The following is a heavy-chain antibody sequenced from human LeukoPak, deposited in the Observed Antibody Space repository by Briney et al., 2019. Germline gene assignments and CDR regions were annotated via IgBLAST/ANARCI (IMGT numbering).Heavy chain of an antibody. CDR1: GYNFNSYD. CDR3: ARDIARGYIYGYIAVDI. Sequence: ASVTVSCKACGYNFNSYDIGWVRQAPRQGLEWMGWITAGNGNTNYAQKVQGRVTMTTDTSTSTAYMELRSLRSDDTAVCFCARDIARGYIYGYIAVDIWRQGTRVTVSS. D-gene: IGHD5-18*01. J-gene: IGHJ3*02. CDR2: ITAGNGNT. V-gene: IGHV1-18*01.